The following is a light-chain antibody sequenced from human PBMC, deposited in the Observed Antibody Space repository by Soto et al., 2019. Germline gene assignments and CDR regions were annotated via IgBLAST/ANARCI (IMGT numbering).Light chain of an antibody. CDR2: DVS. V-gene: IGKV1-5*01. Sequence: DIQMTPSPSTVSAYVGDSVTITCRASQSITTWLAWYQQRPGKAPKLLIYDVSSLQSGVPSRFSGSGGGTDFTLSISSVQPEDFATYFCQQSYMDPITFGQGTRLEIK. J-gene: IGKJ5*01. CDR3: QQSYMDPIT. CDR1: QSITTW.